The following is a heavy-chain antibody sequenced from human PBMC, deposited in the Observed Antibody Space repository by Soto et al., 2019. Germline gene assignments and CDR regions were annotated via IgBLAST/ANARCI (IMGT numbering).Heavy chain of an antibody. CDR2: IIPIFGTT. CDR3: ARVLRDYDFWSGYYTSETNYFDY. J-gene: IGHJ4*02. V-gene: IGHV1-69*05. CDR1: GGTFSSYA. D-gene: IGHD3-3*01. Sequence: GASVKVPCKASGGTFSSYAISWVRQAPGQGLEWMGGIIPIFGTTNYAQKLQGRVTMTTDKSTSTAYMELRSLRSDDTAVYYCARVLRDYDFWSGYYTSETNYFDYWGQGTLVTVSS.